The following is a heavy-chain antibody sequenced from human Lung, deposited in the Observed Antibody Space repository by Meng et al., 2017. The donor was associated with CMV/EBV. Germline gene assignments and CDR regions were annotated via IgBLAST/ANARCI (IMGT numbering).Heavy chain of an antibody. CDR1: GFTFSSYT. Sequence: GESLKISCAASGFTFSSYTMNWVRQAPGKGLEWLSYISSSSSAIYYADSVKGRFTISRDNAKNSLYLQMNSLRVEDTAVYYCSSGWRLEHWGQGTLVTVSS. CDR3: SSGWRLEH. CDR2: ISSSSSAI. V-gene: IGHV3-48*04. J-gene: IGHJ4*02. D-gene: IGHD6-19*01.